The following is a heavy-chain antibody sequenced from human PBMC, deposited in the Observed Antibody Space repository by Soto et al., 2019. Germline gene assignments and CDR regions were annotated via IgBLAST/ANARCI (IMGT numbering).Heavy chain of an antibody. V-gene: IGHV1-3*01. CDR2: INAGNGNT. D-gene: IGHD2-21*01. CDR3: ARDIPFWGGVSHDAFDI. Sequence: ASVKVSCKASGYTFTSYAMHWVRQAPGQRLEWMGWINAGNGNTKYSQKFQGRVTITRDTSASTAYMELSSLRSEDTAVYYCARDIPFWGGVSHDAFDIWGKGTMLSVSS. J-gene: IGHJ3*02. CDR1: GYTFTSYA.